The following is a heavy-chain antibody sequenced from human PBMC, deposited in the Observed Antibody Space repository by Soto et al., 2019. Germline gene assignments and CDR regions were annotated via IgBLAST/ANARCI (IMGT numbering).Heavy chain of an antibody. J-gene: IGHJ5*02. CDR3: ARDWRQQLALDVWWFDP. V-gene: IGHV1-69*12. CDR2: IIPIFGTA. Sequence: QVQLVQSGAEVKKPGSSVKVSCKASGGTFSSYAISWVRQAPGQGLEWMGGIIPIFGTANYAQTFQGRVTITADESTSTAYMELSSLRSEDTAVYYWARDWRQQLALDVWWFDPWGQGTLVTVSS. D-gene: IGHD6-13*01. CDR1: GGTFSSYA.